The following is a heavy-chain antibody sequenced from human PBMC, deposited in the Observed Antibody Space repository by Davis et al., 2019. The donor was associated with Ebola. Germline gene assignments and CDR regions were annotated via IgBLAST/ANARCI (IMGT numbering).Heavy chain of an antibody. Sequence: PSETLSLTCTVSGGSISSYYWSWIRQPAGKGLEWIGRIYTSGSTNYNPSLKSRVTMSVDTSKNQFSLKLSSVTAADTAVYYCARDGTSPYCTGGVCYSSFYGMDVWGQGTTVTVSS. CDR1: GGSISSYY. D-gene: IGHD2-8*02. J-gene: IGHJ6*02. CDR3: ARDGTSPYCTGGVCYSSFYGMDV. V-gene: IGHV4-4*07. CDR2: IYTSGST.